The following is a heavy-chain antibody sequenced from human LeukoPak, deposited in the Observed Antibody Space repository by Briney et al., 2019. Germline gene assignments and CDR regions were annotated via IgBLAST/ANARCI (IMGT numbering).Heavy chain of an antibody. CDR2: IYYSGSI. Sequence: SETPSLTCTVSGGSVSSGSSHWNWIRQPPGKGLEWIGYIYYSGSINYNPSLKSRVTISVYTSKNHFSLRLSPVTAADTAFYYCARHANSGSGYYDYWGQGVLVTVSS. CDR1: GGSVSSGSSH. J-gene: IGHJ4*02. V-gene: IGHV4-61*01. D-gene: IGHD3-10*01. CDR3: ARHANSGSGYYDY.